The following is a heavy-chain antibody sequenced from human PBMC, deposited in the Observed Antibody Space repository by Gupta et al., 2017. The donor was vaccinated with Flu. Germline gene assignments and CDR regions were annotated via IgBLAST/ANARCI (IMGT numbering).Heavy chain of an antibody. CDR1: GFAFSNYA. Sequence: EGQVVESVGGGVQPGRSLRLSCPTSGFAFSNYAVSCFRQAPGKGLEWVGFMRSKLVGATAHYVAAVEGRCTISREDSYGTAYLQMDSLTTEDTGVDDCGGYFRVSYIATSTNGFFRRG. CDR3: GGYFRVSYIATSTNGFFR. CDR2: MRSKLVGATA. J-gene: IGHJ6*01. D-gene: IGHD1-26*01. V-gene: IGHV3-49*03.